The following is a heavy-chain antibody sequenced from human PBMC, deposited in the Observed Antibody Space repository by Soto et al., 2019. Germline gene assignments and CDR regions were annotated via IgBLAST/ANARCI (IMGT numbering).Heavy chain of an antibody. J-gene: IGHJ4*02. V-gene: IGHV1-18*01. D-gene: IGHD3-16*01. Sequence: QVQLVQSGAEVKKPGASVKVSCKASGYTFTNFGISWVRQAPGQGLECMGWISAYNGNTNYAQNFQGRVTMNTDTYTSTAYMELRSMRSDYTAVYYGARGGTPIDYWGQGTLVTVSS. CDR1: GYTFTNFG. CDR2: ISAYNGNT. CDR3: ARGGTPIDY.